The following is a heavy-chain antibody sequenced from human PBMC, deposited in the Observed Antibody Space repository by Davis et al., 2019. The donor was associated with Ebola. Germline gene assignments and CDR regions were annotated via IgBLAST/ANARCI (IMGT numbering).Heavy chain of an antibody. Sequence: MPSETLSLTCAVYGGSFSDYFWSWIRQPPEKGLEWIGEISHHNGDTNYNPSLRSRVAISVDTSKNQFSLKLNSVTAADTAVYFCARQTNNSPAGTFDYWGRGTLVTVSS. V-gene: IGHV4-34*01. D-gene: IGHD1-1*01. CDR1: GGSFSDYF. J-gene: IGHJ4*01. CDR3: ARQTNNSPAGTFDY. CDR2: ISHHNGDT.